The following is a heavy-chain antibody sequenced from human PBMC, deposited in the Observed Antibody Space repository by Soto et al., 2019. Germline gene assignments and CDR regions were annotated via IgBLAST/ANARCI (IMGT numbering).Heavy chain of an antibody. CDR3: ARGFRDIVGATHDAFDI. D-gene: IGHD1-26*01. V-gene: IGHV1-18*01. CDR2: ISTYNGNT. J-gene: IGHJ3*02. Sequence: ASVKVSCKASGYTFTTYDISWVRQAPGQGLEWMGRISTYNGNTNYPQSLQGRLTMTTDTSTTTAYMELSSLRSEDTAVYYCARGFRDIVGATHDAFDIWGQGTMVTVSS. CDR1: GYTFTTYD.